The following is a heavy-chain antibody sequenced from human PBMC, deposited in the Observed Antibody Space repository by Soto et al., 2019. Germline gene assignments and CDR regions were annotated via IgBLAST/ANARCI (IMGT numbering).Heavy chain of an antibody. CDR1: GYKFTNYW. D-gene: IGHD3-10*01. Sequence: GESLKISCKGSGYKFTNYWIAWVRQMPGKGLEWMGVIYPDDSDIKYSPSFQGQITFSVDKSISTAYLQWSSLKASDTAMYYCARQYYYGSGSYYYYYGMDVWGQGTTVTVSS. CDR2: IYPDDSDI. J-gene: IGHJ6*02. V-gene: IGHV5-51*01. CDR3: ARQYYYGSGSYYYYYGMDV.